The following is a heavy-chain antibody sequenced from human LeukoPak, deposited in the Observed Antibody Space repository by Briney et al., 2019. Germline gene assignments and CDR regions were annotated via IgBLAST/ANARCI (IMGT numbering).Heavy chain of an antibody. V-gene: IGHV3-11*01. CDR1: GFSFSDFY. Sequence: GGSLRLSCAASGFSFSDFYMSWIRQAPGMGLEWISYIGTRSNPIYYADSVKGRFTISRDDAKNSLYLQMNSLRDEDTAVYYCAKGLGGIYPQSRVCDIWGQGTKVTVSS. CDR3: AKGLGGIYPQSRVCDI. CDR2: IGTRSNPI. J-gene: IGHJ3*02. D-gene: IGHD3-16*01.